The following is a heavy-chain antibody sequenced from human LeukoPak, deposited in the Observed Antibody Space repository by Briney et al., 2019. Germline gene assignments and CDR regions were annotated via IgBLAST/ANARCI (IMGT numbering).Heavy chain of an antibody. CDR3: ARGTFDGFDP. Sequence: GGSLRLSCAASGFTFSSYSMNWVRQAPGKGLEWVSSISSSSSYIYHADSVKGRFTISRDNAKNSLYLQMNSLRAEDTAVYYCARGTFDGFDPWGQGTLVTVSS. V-gene: IGHV3-21*01. CDR2: ISSSSSYI. CDR1: GFTFSSYS. D-gene: IGHD3-16*01. J-gene: IGHJ5*02.